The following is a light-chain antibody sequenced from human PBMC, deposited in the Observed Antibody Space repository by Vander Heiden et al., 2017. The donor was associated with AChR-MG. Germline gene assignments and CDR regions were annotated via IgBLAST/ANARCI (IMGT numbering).Light chain of an antibody. J-gene: IGLJ2*01. CDR1: SPNIGHNY. V-gene: IGLV1-47*02. CDR2: SDN. CDR3: AAWDDSLRGV. Sequence: QSVLTQPPSASGTPGQRVTISCSGSSPNIGHNYVYWFQQVPGAAPKLLIYSDNQRPSGVPDRFSGSKSGTSASLAISGLRSEDEADYYCAAWDDSLRGVFGGGTKLTVL.